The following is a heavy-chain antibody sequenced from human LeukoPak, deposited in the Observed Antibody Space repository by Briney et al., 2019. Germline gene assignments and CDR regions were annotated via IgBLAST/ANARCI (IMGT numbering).Heavy chain of an antibody. CDR3: ARDTYYDILTGYPGGYFDY. J-gene: IGHJ4*02. CDR2: ISGSGGST. D-gene: IGHD3-9*01. V-gene: IGHV3-23*01. CDR1: GFTFSSYA. Sequence: GGSLRLSCAASGFTFSSYAMSWVRQAPGKGLEWVSAISGSGGSTYYADSVKGRFTISRDNSKNTLYLQMNSLRAEDTAVYYCARDTYYDILTGYPGGYFDYWGQGTLVTVSS.